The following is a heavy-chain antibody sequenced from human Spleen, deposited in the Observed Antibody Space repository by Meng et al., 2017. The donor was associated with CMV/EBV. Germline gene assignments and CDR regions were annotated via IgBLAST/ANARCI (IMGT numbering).Heavy chain of an antibody. CDR2: IYYSGNT. CDR1: GGSISSAVYY. D-gene: IGHD1-26*01. J-gene: IGHJ6*02. CDR3: ARDSELLRPHYYAMDV. Sequence: SETLSLTCTVSGGSISSAVYYWSWIRRHPGKGLEWIGYIYYSGNTYYNPSLESRVTISVDTSKNQFSLRLTSVTAADTAVYYCARDSELLRPHYYAMDVWGQGATVTVSS. V-gene: IGHV4-31*03.